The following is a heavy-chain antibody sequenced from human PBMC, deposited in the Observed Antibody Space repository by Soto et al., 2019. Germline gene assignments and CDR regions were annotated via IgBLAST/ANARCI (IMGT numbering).Heavy chain of an antibody. CDR3: ARALSGSYYHFDY. CDR2: INHSGST. J-gene: IGHJ4*02. CDR1: GGSFSGYY. V-gene: IGHV4-34*01. Sequence: SETLSLTCAVYGGSFSGYYWSWIRQPPGKGLEWIGEINHSGSTNYNPSLKSRVTISVDTSKNQFSLKLSSVTAADTAVYYCARALSGSYYHFDYWGQGTLVTVYS. D-gene: IGHD1-26*01.